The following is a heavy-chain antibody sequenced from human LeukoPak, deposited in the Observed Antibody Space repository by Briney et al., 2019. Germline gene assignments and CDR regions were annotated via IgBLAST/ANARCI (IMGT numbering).Heavy chain of an antibody. Sequence: PSETQSLTCTVSGGSINDYYWTWIRQAPGKGLEWIGYISNSGTTDYNPSLKSRVTMSVDTSNNEFSLRLTSVTAADTAMYYCARVVRGAVTFNCLVPWGQASLVTVSS. J-gene: IGHJ5*02. CDR2: ISNSGTT. V-gene: IGHV4-59*01. CDR3: ARVVRGAVTFNCLVP. D-gene: IGHD4-17*01. CDR1: GGSINDYY.